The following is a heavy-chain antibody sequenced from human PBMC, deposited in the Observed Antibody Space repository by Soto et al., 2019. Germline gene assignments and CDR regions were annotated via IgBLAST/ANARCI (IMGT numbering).Heavy chain of an antibody. V-gene: IGHV4-39*01. J-gene: IGHJ4*02. CDR3: ATYYYGSGSYFNDY. Sequence: SETLSLTCTVSGGSISSSSYYWGWIRQPPGKGLEWIGSIYYSGSTYYNPSPKSRVTISVDTSKNQFSLKLSSVTAADTAVYYCATYYYGSGSYFNDYWGQGTLVTVSS. CDR2: IYYSGST. CDR1: GGSISSSSYY. D-gene: IGHD3-10*01.